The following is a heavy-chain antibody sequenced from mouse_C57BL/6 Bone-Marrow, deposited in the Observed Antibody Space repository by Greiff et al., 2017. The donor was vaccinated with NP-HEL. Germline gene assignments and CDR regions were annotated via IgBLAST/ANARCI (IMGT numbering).Heavy chain of an antibody. Sequence: QVQLMESGPGLVQPSQSLSITCTVSGFSLTSYGVYWVRQSPGKGLEWLGVIWRGGSTDYNAAFMSRLSITKNNSKSQVFFKMNSLQADDTAIYYCAKKVSTMITTDGFAYWGQGTLVTVSA. J-gene: IGHJ3*01. CDR1: GFSLTSYG. CDR2: IWRGGST. D-gene: IGHD2-4*01. CDR3: AKKVSTMITTDGFAY. V-gene: IGHV2-5*01.